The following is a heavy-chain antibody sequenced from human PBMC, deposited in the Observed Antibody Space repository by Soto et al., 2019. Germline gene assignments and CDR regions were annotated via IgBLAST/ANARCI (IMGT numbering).Heavy chain of an antibody. J-gene: IGHJ4*02. CDR1: GGSISSSVYY. CDR3: ARRDYYDSRGYYYFDY. Sequence: SETLSLTCSVSGGSISSSVYYWNGIRHHPGKGLEWIGYIYYSGSTYYNPSLKSRVTISLDTSKNQFSLKLSSVTAADTAVYYCARRDYYDSRGYYYFDYWGQGTLVTVS. CDR2: IYYSGST. D-gene: IGHD3-22*01. V-gene: IGHV4-31*03.